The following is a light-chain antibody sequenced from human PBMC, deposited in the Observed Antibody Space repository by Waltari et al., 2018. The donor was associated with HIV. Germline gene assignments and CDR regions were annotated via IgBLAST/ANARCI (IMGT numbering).Light chain of an antibody. J-gene: IGKJ2*01. CDR2: GAS. CDR1: QSVSSN. CDR3: QQYNNWPPNT. Sequence: EIVMTQSPATLSVSPGERATLSCRVSQSVSSNLAWYQQKPGQAPRLLIYGASTRAPGLPARFSGSGSGTEFTLTISNLQSEDSAVYYCQQYNNWPPNTFGQGTKLEIK. V-gene: IGKV3-15*01.